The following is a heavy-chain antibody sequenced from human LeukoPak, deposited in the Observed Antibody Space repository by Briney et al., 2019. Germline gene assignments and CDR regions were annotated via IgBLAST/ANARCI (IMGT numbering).Heavy chain of an antibody. CDR3: ARDLGIRAGSLGY. V-gene: IGHV4-39*07. D-gene: IGHD1-14*01. CDR1: GGSISSSSYY. Sequence: SETLSLTCTVSGGSISSSSYYWGWIRQPPGKGLEWIGSIYYSGSTYYNPSLKSRVTISVDTSKNQFSLKLSSVTAADTAVYYCARDLGIRAGSLGYWGQGTLVTVSS. CDR2: IYYSGST. J-gene: IGHJ4*02.